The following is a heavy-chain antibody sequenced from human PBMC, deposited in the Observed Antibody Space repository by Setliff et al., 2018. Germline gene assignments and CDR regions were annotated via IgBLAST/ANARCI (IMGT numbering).Heavy chain of an antibody. Sequence: SETLSLTCTVSGASMHSGTFYWSWIRLHPGKGLEWIGYTSYSGNTYYNPSFEGRLALSVDASMNQFSLRLSSVTAADSAIYYCARDRSALVRGVVHHNYFDPWGQGNKVTVSS. J-gene: IGHJ5*02. CDR1: GASMHSGTFY. CDR2: TSYSGNT. CDR3: ARDRSALVRGVVHHNYFDP. V-gene: IGHV4-31*03. D-gene: IGHD3-10*01.